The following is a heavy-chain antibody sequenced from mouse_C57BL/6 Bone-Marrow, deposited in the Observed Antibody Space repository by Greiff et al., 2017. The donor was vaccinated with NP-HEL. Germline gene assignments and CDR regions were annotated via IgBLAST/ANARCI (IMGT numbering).Heavy chain of an antibody. CDR3: TTGSTVVATPFAY. Sequence: EVQLQQSGTVLARPGASVKMSCKTSGYTFTSYWMHWVKQRPGQGLEWIGAIYPGNSDTSYNQKFKGKAKLTAVTSASTAYMELSSLTNEDSAVYYCTTGSTVVATPFAYWGQGTLVTVSA. J-gene: IGHJ3*01. CDR1: GYTFTSYW. V-gene: IGHV1-5*01. D-gene: IGHD1-1*01. CDR2: IYPGNSDT.